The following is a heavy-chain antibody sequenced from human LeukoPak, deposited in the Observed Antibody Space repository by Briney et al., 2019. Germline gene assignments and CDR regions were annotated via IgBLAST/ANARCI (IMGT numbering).Heavy chain of an antibody. V-gene: IGHV4-59*01. D-gene: IGHD2-8*01. J-gene: IGHJ3*02. Sequence: SETLSLTCTVSGGSISSYYWSWIRKPPGKGLEWIGYIYYSGSTNYNPSLKSRVTISVDTSKNQFSLKLSSVTAADTAVCYCARDTNKDAFDIWGQGTMGTVSS. CDR2: IYYSGST. CDR1: GGSISSYY. CDR3: ARDTNKDAFDI.